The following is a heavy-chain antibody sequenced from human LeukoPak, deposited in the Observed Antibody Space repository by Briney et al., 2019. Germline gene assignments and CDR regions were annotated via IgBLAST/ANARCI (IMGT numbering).Heavy chain of an antibody. Sequence: ASVKVSCKASGYTFTSYGISWVRQAPGQGLEWLGRILPMFDMAAYAQKFQGRLTITADKSTPTAYMELSSLTSEDTAVYYCAARKSNDWKEYFHYWGPGTLVTVSS. CDR3: AARKSNDWKEYFHY. J-gene: IGHJ1*01. CDR1: GYTFTSYG. CDR2: ILPMFDMA. V-gene: IGHV1-69*04. D-gene: IGHD1-1*01.